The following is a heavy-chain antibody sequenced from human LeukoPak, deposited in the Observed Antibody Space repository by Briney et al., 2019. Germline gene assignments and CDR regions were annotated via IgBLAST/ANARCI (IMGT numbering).Heavy chain of an antibody. J-gene: IGHJ5*02. D-gene: IGHD5-12*01. CDR3: TRSGYSGYDRPRA. CDR2: IRSKAYGGTT. CDR1: GFTFGDYA. V-gene: IGHV3-49*04. Sequence: GGSLRLSCTASGFTFGDYAMSWVRQAPGKGLAWVGFIRSKAYGGTTEYAASVKGRFTISRDDSKSIAYLQMNSLKTEDTAVYYCTRSGYSGYDRPRAWGQGTLVTVSS.